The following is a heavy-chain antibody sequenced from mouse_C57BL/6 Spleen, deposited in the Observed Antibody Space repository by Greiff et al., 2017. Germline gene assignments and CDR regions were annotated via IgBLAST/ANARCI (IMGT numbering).Heavy chain of an antibody. V-gene: IGHV14-3*01. CDR2: IDPANGNT. CDR3: ASDSSDEYYARDY. D-gene: IGHD1-1*01. J-gene: IGHJ4*01. Sequence: VQLKESVAELVRPGASVKLSCTASGFNIKNTYMHWVKQRPEQGLEWIGRIDPANGNTKYAPKFQGKATITADTSSNTAYLQLSSLTSEDTTIYYCASDSSDEYYARDYWGQGTSVTGSS. CDR1: GFNIKNTY.